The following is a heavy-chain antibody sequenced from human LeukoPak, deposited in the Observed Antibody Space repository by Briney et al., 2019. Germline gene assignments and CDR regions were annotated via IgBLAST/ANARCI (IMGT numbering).Heavy chain of an antibody. Sequence: PSETLSLTCTVSGGSITSSSYHWGWIRQPPGKGLEWIGSIYYTGTTYYNPSLKSRVSIFVDTSKNQFSLRLTSVNAADTAVYYCARGIAVAGMNFDYWGQGTLVTVSS. V-gene: IGHV4-39*07. D-gene: IGHD6-19*01. CDR2: IYYTGTT. CDR1: GGSITSSSYH. J-gene: IGHJ4*02. CDR3: ARGIAVAGMNFDY.